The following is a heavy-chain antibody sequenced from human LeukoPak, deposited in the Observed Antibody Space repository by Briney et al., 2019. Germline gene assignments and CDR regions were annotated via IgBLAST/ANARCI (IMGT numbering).Heavy chain of an antibody. D-gene: IGHD1-26*01. CDR2: INPNDGST. J-gene: IGHJ2*01. V-gene: IGHV1-46*01. Sequence: ASVKISCKPSGYTFTSYYMHWVRQAPGQGLEWMGIINPNDGSTSHAQKFQGRVTMTRDTSTSTVYMELSSLRFEDTAVYYCARGRGGATRSYWYFDLWGRGTLVIVSS. CDR3: ARGRGGATRSYWYFDL. CDR1: GYTFTSYY.